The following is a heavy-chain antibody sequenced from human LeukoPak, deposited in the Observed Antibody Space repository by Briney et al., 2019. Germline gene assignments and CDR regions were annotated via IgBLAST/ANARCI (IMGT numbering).Heavy chain of an antibody. CDR2: ISGSGDST. D-gene: IGHD3-3*01. J-gene: IGHJ4*02. CDR3: AKRLSFGVAIGDFDY. Sequence: GGSLGLSCASSGFTFSNYAMSWVRQAPGKGLGCVSAISGSGDSTYYADSVKGRFTISRDSSMETLYLQMNSLRAEDTATYFCAKRLSFGVAIGDFDYWGQGTLVTVSS. V-gene: IGHV3-23*01. CDR1: GFTFSNYA.